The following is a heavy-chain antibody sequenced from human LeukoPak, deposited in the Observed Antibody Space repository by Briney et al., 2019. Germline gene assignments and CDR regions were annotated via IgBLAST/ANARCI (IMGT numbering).Heavy chain of an antibody. CDR1: GFNVSSNY. Sequence: GGSLGLSCAASGFNVSSNYMSWVRQAPGKGLEWVSVIYSGGSTYYADSVKGRFTISRDNSKNTLYLQMNSLRAEDTAVYYCARGGAQGYHLPYWGQGTRVTVSS. CDR3: ARGGAQGYHLPY. D-gene: IGHD2-15*01. CDR2: IYSGGST. V-gene: IGHV3-53*01. J-gene: IGHJ4*02.